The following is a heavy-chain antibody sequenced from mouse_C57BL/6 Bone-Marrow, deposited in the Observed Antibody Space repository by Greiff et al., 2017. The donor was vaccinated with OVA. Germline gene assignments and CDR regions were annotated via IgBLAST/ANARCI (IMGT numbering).Heavy chain of an antibody. CDR3: ASNYSSWGDY. CDR2: IYPGDGDT. D-gene: IGHD2-5*01. V-gene: IGHV1-80*01. CDR1: GYAFSSYW. Sequence: QVHVKQSGAELVKPGASVKISCKASGYAFSSYWMNWVKQRPGKGLEWIGQIYPGDGDTNYNGKFKGKATLTADKSSSTAYMQLSSLTSEDSAVYFCASNYSSWGDYWGQGTSVTVSS. J-gene: IGHJ4*01.